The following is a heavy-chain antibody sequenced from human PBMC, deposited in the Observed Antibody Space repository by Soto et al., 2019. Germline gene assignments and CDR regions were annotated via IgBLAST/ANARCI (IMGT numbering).Heavy chain of an antibody. V-gene: IGHV3-23*01. CDR2: ISGSGGST. CDR3: AMDVWIGYEPFVDY. J-gene: IGHJ4*02. Sequence: EVQLLESGGGLVQPGGSLRLSCAASGFTFSSYAMSWVRQAPGKGLEWVSAISGSGGSTYYADSAKGRFTISKDNSKNTLYLQRNSLRAEDTAVYYCAMDVWIGYEPFVDYWGQGTLVTVSS. CDR1: GFTFSSYA. D-gene: IGHD3-3*01.